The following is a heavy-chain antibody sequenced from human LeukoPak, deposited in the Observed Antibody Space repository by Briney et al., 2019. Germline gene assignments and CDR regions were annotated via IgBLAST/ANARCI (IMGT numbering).Heavy chain of an antibody. J-gene: IGHJ3*02. CDR3: ASLPRAAAAQNDAFDI. V-gene: IGHV4-61*01. Sequence: SETLSLTCTVSGDSVRTSNYYWSWIRQPPGKGLEWIGYIYYSGSTNYNPSLKSRVTISVDTSKNQFSLKLSSVTAADTAVYYCASLPRAAAAQNDAFDIWGQGTMVTVSS. CDR1: GDSVRTSNYY. CDR2: IYYSGST. D-gene: IGHD6-13*01.